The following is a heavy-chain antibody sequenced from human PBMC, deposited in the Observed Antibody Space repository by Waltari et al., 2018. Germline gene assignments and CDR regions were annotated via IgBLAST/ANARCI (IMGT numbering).Heavy chain of an antibody. D-gene: IGHD6-13*01. CDR3: ARMGYSSPLGGMDV. J-gene: IGHJ6*02. V-gene: IGHV4-34*01. Sequence: QVQLQQWGAGLLKPSETLSLTCAVYVGSFSGYYWSWIRQPPGKGLEWIGEINHSGSTNYNPSLKSRVTISVDTSKNQFSLKLSSVTAADTAVYYCARMGYSSPLGGMDVWGQGTTVTVSS. CDR2: INHSGST. CDR1: VGSFSGYY.